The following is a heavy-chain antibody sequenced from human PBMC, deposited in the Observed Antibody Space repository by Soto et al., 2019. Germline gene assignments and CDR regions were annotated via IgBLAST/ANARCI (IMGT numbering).Heavy chain of an antibody. CDR1: GGSISSYY. CDR2: IYYSGST. CDR3: ARHKTRRDYDILTGYYRYNWFDP. Sequence: SETLSLTCTVSGGSISSYYWSWIRQPPGKGLEWIGYIYYSGSTNYNPSLKSRVTISVDTSKNQFSLKLSSVTAADTAVYYCARHKTRRDYDILTGYYRYNWFDPWGQGTLVTVSS. J-gene: IGHJ5*02. D-gene: IGHD3-9*01. V-gene: IGHV4-59*08.